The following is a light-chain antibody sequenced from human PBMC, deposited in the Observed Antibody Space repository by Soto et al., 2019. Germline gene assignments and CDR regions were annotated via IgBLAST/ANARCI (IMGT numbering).Light chain of an antibody. V-gene: IGLV1-44*01. CDR3: AAWDDSLNGRV. CDR1: NSKIGSNT. Sequence: QSVLTQPPSASGTPGQRVTISCSGSNSKIGSNTVNWYQQLPGTAPKLLIYYDNLRPSGVPDRISGSKSGTSASLAISGLQSDDEADYYCAAWDDSLNGRVFGTGTKLTVL. CDR2: YDN. J-gene: IGLJ1*01.